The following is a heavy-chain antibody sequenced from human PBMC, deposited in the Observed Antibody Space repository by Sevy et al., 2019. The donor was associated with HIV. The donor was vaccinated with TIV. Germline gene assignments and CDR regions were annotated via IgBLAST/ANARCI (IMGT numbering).Heavy chain of an antibody. CDR1: GFTFSSYA. CDR2: ISYDGSNK. D-gene: IGHD3-3*01. V-gene: IGHV3-30*04. J-gene: IGHJ6*02. CDR3: ARDFNTIFGVVIHYYYYGMDV. Sequence: GGSLRLSCAASGFTFSSYAMHWVHQAPGKGLEWVAVISYDGSNKYYADSVKGRFTISRDNSKNTLYLQMNSLRAEDTAVYYCARDFNTIFGVVIHYYYYGMDVWGQGTTVTVSS.